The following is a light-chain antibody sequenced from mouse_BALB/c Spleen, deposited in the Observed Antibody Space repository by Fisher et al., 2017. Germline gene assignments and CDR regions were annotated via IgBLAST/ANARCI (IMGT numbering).Light chain of an antibody. CDR1: SSVSS. V-gene: IGKV4-59*01. J-gene: IGKJ5*01. CDR3: QQWSSYPLT. CDR2: DTS. Sequence: IVITQTPAIMSASLGERVTMTCTASSSVSSSYLHWYQQKSGTSPKRWIYDTSKLASGVPARFSGSGSGTSYSLTISRMEAEDAATYYCQQWSSYPLTFGAGTKLELK.